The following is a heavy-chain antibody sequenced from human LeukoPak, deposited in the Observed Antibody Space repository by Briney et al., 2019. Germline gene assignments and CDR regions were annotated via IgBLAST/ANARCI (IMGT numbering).Heavy chain of an antibody. V-gene: IGHV3-21*01. D-gene: IGHD3-22*01. J-gene: IGHJ4*02. CDR1: GFTFSSYS. CDR2: ISSSSSYI. Sequence: PGGSLRLSCAASGFTFSSYSMNWVRQAPGKGLEWVSSISSSSSYIYYADSVKGRFTISRDNAKNSLYLQMNSLRAGDTAVYYCARGMYYYDSSGYFSWYYFDYWGQGTLVTVSS. CDR3: ARGMYYYDSSGYFSWYYFDY.